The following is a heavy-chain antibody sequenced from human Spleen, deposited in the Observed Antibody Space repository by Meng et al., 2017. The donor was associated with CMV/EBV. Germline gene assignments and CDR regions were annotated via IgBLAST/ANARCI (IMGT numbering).Heavy chain of an antibody. CDR2: INSDGSST. CDR1: GFTFSSYW. D-gene: IGHD2-2*01. V-gene: IGHV3-74*01. J-gene: IGHJ6*02. Sequence: GESLKISCAASGFTFSSYWMHWVRQAPGKGLVWVSRINSDGSSTSYADPVKGRFTISRDNAKNTLYLQMNSLRAEDTAVYYCARDGPNIVVVPAATMYYYYGMDVWGQWTTVTVSS. CDR3: ARDGPNIVVVPAATMYYYYGMDV.